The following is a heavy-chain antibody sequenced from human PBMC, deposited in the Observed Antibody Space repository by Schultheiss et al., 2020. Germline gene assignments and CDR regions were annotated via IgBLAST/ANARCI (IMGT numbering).Heavy chain of an antibody. J-gene: IGHJ2*01. Sequence: SCAASGFTFSSYAMSWVRQAPGKGLEWIGGIYYSGSTNYNPSLKSRVTISVDTSKNQFSLKLNSETDADTAVYYCARRHYYDSSGYYSSYWYFDRWGRGTLVTVSS. V-gene: IGHV4-34*09. D-gene: IGHD3-22*01. CDR1: GFTFSSYA. CDR3: ARRHYYDSSGYYSSYWYFDR. CDR2: IYYSGST.